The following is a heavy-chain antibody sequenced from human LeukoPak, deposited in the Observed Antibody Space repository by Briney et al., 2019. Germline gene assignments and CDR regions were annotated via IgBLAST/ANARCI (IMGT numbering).Heavy chain of an antibody. V-gene: IGHV3-21*01. CDR1: GFTFSSYG. CDR2: IDVGSYA. J-gene: IGHJ4*02. D-gene: IGHD1-26*01. CDR3: ATEGIVGGGAHFDY. Sequence: PGESLRLSCAASGFTFSSYGINWVRQAPGKGLEWVSSIDVGSYAYYANSVKGRFTISRDNVKNSLYLQMNSLRVEDTAVYYCATEGIVGGGAHFDYWGQGTLVTVSS.